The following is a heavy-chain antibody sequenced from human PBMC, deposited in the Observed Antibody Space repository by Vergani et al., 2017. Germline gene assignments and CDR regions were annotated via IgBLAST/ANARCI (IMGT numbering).Heavy chain of an antibody. Sequence: QVQLQESGPGLVKPSETLSLTCTVSGGSISSYYWSWIRQPPGTGLEWIGYIYYSGSTNYNPSLKSRVTISVDTSKNQFSLKLSSVTAADTAVYYCALPTTGGAFDIWGQGTMVTVSS. CDR3: ALPTTGGAFDI. J-gene: IGHJ3*02. CDR2: IYYSGST. V-gene: IGHV4-59*01. CDR1: GGSISSYY. D-gene: IGHD1-26*01.